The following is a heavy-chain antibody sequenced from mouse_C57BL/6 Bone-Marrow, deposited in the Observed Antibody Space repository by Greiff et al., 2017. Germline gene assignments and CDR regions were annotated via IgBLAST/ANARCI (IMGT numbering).Heavy chain of an antibody. V-gene: IGHV14-4*01. D-gene: IGHD1-1*01. J-gene: IGHJ1*03. CDR3: TPITTIVADWYFDV. Sequence: EVKLMESGAELVRPGASVKLSCTASGFNIKDDYMHWVKQRPEQGLEWIGWIDPENGDTEYASKFQGKATITADTSSNTAYLQLSSLTSEDTAVYYGTPITTIVADWYFDVWGTGTTVTVSS. CDR2: IDPENGDT. CDR1: GFNIKDDY.